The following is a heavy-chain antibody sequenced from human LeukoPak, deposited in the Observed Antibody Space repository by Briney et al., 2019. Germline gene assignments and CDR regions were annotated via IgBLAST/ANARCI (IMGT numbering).Heavy chain of an antibody. CDR3: SRGWGNRHDLRPDY. J-gene: IGHJ4*02. CDR2: IRSSIYGGTP. V-gene: IGHV3-49*03. D-gene: IGHD3-16*01. CDR1: GFTFREFA. Sequence: PGGSLRLSCTSSGFTFREFAVSWFRQAPGKGLEWICFIRSSIYGGTPKASASVNGRFIFSRDDSKGVAYLRMNSLKTHGTTVDYCSRGWGNRHDLRPDYWGQGTLVTVSS.